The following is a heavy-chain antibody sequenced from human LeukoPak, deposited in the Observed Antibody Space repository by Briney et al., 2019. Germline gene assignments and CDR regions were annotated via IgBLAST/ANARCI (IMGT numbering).Heavy chain of an antibody. J-gene: IGHJ6*02. CDR3: ARVGDSNYYYGMDV. CDR1: GLTVRTNY. CDR2: IYSDGST. Sequence: PGGSLRLSCAASGLTVRTNYMSWVRQAPGKGLEWVSVIYSDGSTYYADSVKGRFTISRDNSKNTLYLQMNSLRAEDTAVYYCARVGDSNYYYGMDVWGQGTTVTVSS. V-gene: IGHV3-66*01. D-gene: IGHD4-11*01.